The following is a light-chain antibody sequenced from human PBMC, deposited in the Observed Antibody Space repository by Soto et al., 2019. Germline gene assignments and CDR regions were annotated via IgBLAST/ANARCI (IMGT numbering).Light chain of an antibody. J-gene: IGLJ3*02. CDR3: TSYAGSNIGV. Sequence: QSALTQPPSASGSPGQSVTISCTGTSSDVGAYKYVSWYQQYPGKAPKLMIYEVSKRPSGVPDRFSGSKSGNTASLTVSGLHAEDEADYYCTSYAGSNIGVFGGGTKLTVL. V-gene: IGLV2-8*01. CDR1: SSDVGAYKY. CDR2: EVS.